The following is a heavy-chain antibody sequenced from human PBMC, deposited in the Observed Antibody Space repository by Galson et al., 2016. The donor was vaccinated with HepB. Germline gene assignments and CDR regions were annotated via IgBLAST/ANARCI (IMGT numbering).Heavy chain of an antibody. Sequence: SLRLSCAASGFTFSNAWMSWVRQAPGKGLEWVGRVKSKTDGGTIDYAAPVKGRFTISRDDSKNTLYLQMNSLKTEDTAVYYCQRYDRSGYSGLDAWGQGILVTVSS. J-gene: IGHJ5*02. V-gene: IGHV3-15*01. CDR2: VKSKTDGGTI. CDR1: GFTFSNAW. CDR3: QRYDRSGYSGLDA. D-gene: IGHD3-22*01.